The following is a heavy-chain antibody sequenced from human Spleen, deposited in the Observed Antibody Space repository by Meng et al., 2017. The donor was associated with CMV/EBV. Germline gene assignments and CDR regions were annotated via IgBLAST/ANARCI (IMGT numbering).Heavy chain of an antibody. V-gene: IGHV3-48*04. D-gene: IGHD6-13*01. Sequence: GESLKISCAASGFTFSSYAMHWVRQAPGKGLEWVSYISSSSSTIYYADSVKGRFTISRDNAKNSLYLQMNSLRAEDTAVYFCARDQRDSSSPAHDYWGQGTLVTVSS. CDR1: GFTFSSYA. J-gene: IGHJ4*02. CDR3: ARDQRDSSSPAHDY. CDR2: ISSSSSTI.